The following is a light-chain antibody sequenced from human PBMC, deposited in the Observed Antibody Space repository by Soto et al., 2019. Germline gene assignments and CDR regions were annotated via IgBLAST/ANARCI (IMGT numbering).Light chain of an antibody. Sequence: QSALTQPPSASGSPGQSVTISCTGTSSDVGGYNYVSWYQHHPGKAPKLMIYDVSKRPSGVPDRFSGSKSGNTASLTVSGLQAEDEAYYYCSSYAGSNNYVFGTGTKLTVL. CDR2: DVS. J-gene: IGLJ1*01. CDR3: SSYAGSNNYV. CDR1: SSDVGGYNY. V-gene: IGLV2-8*01.